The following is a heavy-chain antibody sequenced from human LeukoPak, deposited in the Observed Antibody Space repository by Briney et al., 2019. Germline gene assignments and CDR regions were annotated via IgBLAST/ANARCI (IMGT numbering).Heavy chain of an antibody. V-gene: IGHV3-53*01. D-gene: IGHD3-22*01. CDR2: IYSGGST. CDR1: GFAVSTNS. Sequence: GGSLRLSCTVSGFAVSTNSMSWVRQTPGKGLEWVSFIYSGGSTHYSDSVKGRFTISRDNSKNTLYLQMNSLRAEDTAVYYCARRAGDYSHPYDYWGQGTLVTVSS. CDR3: ARRAGDYSHPYDY. J-gene: IGHJ4*02.